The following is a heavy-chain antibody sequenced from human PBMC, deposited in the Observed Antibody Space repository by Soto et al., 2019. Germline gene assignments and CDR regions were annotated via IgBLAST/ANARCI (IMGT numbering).Heavy chain of an antibody. V-gene: IGHV4-4*02. Sequence: QVVLQESGPGLVKASGTLSLTCALSGGSVSSKHWWTWVRQTPGKGLEWIGEIFHRGETNYNAFLTSRVTISIDKSRNQVSLPLTSVTAADTAVYYCASHFATRGYGAFDIWGQGTGVTVSS. J-gene: IGHJ3*02. CDR2: IFHRGET. CDR3: ASHFATRGYGAFDI. D-gene: IGHD3-3*01. CDR1: GGSVSSKHW.